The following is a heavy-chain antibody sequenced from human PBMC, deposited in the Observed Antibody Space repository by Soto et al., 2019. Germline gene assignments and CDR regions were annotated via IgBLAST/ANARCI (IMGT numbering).Heavy chain of an antibody. CDR3: AKDLWGPWTVDY. D-gene: IGHD3-16*01. V-gene: IGHV1-46*02. CDR1: GFTFQNYH. CDR2: IHPSGDPT. J-gene: IGHJ4*02. Sequence: QVQLVQSGAEVKEPGASVKVSCKASGFTFQNYHMHWVRQAPGQGLEWMGIIHPSGDPTTYAQKFQARLAMTRDTSTSTAYMELSSLTSEDIAVYYCAKDLWGPWTVDYWCQGTLLTVSS.